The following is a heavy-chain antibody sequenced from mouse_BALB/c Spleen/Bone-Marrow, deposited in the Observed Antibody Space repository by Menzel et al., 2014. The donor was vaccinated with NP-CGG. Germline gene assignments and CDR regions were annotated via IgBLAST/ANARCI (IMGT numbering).Heavy chain of an antibody. D-gene: IGHD1-1*01. V-gene: IGHV1-20*02. CDR3: TRVTTDWYFDV. CDR1: GYSFTGYF. CDR2: INPYNGDT. J-gene: IGHJ1*01. Sequence: VQLKHSGPELVKPGASVKISCKASGYSFTGYFVNWVMQSHGKSLEWIGRINPYNGDTFYNQKFKGKATLTVDKSSSTAHMELRSLASEDSAVYYCTRVTTDWYFDVWGAGTTVTASS.